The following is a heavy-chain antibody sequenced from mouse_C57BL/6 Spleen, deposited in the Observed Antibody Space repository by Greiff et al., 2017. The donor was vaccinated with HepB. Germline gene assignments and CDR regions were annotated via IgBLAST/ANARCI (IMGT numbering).Heavy chain of an antibody. J-gene: IGHJ2*01. CDR1: GFTFTDYY. CDR2: IRNKANGNTT. V-gene: IGHV7-3*01. Sequence: EVQLVESGGGLVQPGGSLSLSCAASGFTFTDYYMRWVRQPPGKALEWLGFIRNKANGNTTEYSATVKGPFTISRDNSKSILYLHMSTLRAEDSATYCCTRWTHYGYIGCWGERATLSVSS. D-gene: IGHD1-1*02. CDR3: TRWTHYGYIGC.